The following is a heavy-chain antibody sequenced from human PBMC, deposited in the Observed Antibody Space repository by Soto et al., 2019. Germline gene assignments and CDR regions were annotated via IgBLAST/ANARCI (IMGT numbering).Heavy chain of an antibody. J-gene: IGHJ6*02. Sequence: EVQLLESGGGLVQPGGSLRLSCAASGFTFSSYAMSWVRQAPGKGLEWVSAISGSGGSTYYADSVKGRFTISRDNSNNTLYLQMNSLRAEDTAVYYCANGRGDYGSGSSPPYYYYGMDVWGQGTTVTVSS. CDR1: GFTFSSYA. V-gene: IGHV3-23*01. CDR2: ISGSGGST. D-gene: IGHD3-10*01. CDR3: ANGRGDYGSGSSPPYYYYGMDV.